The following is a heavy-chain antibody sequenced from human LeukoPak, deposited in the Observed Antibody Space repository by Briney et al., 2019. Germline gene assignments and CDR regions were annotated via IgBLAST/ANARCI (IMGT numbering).Heavy chain of an antibody. V-gene: IGHV6-1*01. CDR2: TYYRSKWYN. CDR1: GDSVSSNSAA. Sequence: LSQTLSLTCAISGDSVSSNSAAWNWIRQSPSRGLEWLGRTYYRSKWYNDYAVSVKSRITINPDTSKNQFSLQLNSVTPEDTAVYYCAREAGIAAAGTNPPLDYWGQGTLVTVSS. J-gene: IGHJ4*02. D-gene: IGHD6-13*01. CDR3: AREAGIAAAGTNPPLDY.